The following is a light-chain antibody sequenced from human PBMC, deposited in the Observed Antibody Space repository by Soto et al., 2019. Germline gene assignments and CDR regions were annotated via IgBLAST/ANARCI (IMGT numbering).Light chain of an antibody. CDR3: QLYGISPH. CDR2: ASS. Sequence: ESVLTPSPGTLSLSPGEKATLSCKTSQSRGSNFLAWYQHKPGQAPRLLIYASSNRATGIPDRFSGSASGTDFTLTINRLEPEDFAVYYCQLYGISPHFGQGTRLEIK. CDR1: QSRGSNF. J-gene: IGKJ5*01. V-gene: IGKV3-20*01.